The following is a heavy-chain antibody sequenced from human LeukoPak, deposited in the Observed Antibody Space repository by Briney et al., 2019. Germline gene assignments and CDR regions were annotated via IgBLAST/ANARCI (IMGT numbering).Heavy chain of an antibody. V-gene: IGHV3-74*01. J-gene: IGHJ3*02. Sequence: AGGSLRLSCAASGFTFSISWMHWVRHAPGKEPVWVSRINGDATPTASADSVKRRFTTSRDNAKNTLYLQMNSLRVEDTAVYYCARERCNGATCYRAFDIWGQGTMVTVSS. CDR2: INGDATPT. CDR1: GFTFSISW. D-gene: IGHD2-15*01. CDR3: ARERCNGATCYRAFDI.